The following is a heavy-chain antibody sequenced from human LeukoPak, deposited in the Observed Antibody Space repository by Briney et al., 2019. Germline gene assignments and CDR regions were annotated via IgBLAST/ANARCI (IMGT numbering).Heavy chain of an antibody. Sequence: GGPLRLSCAASGFTSSSYWMHWVRQAPGKGLVWVSRINSDGSSTSYADSVKSRFTISRDNAKNTLYLQMNSLRAEDTAVYYCARYASSGYYTTGFDYWGQGTLVTISS. D-gene: IGHD3-22*01. CDR3: ARYASSGYYTTGFDY. V-gene: IGHV3-74*01. CDR1: GFTSSSYW. J-gene: IGHJ4*02. CDR2: INSDGSST.